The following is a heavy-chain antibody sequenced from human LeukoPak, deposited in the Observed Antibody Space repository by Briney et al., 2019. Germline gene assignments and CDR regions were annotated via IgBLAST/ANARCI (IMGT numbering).Heavy chain of an antibody. V-gene: IGHV1-2*02. D-gene: IGHD5-12*01. CDR1: GYTFTSYG. CDR2: INPKSGGT. CDR3: AKDRYGDYEAPFHYYMDA. J-gene: IGHJ6*03. Sequence: ASVKVSCKASGYTFTSYGITWVRQAPGQGLEWMGWINPKSGGTNYAQKLQGRVTITRDTSIDTAYMQLSRLRSDDTAVYYCAKDRYGDYEAPFHYYMDAWGRGTTVTVSS.